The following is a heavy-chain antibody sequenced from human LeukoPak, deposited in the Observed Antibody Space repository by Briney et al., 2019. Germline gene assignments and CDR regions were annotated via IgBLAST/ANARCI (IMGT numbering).Heavy chain of an antibody. CDR2: IYHSGST. CDR1: GGSISSGGYY. CDR3: ARVYSLDYGDDH. Sequence: SETLSLTCTVSGGSISSGGYYWSWIRQPPGTGLEWIGYIYHSGSTYYNPSLKSRVTISVDRSKNQFSLKLSSVTAADTAVYYCARVYSLDYGDDHWGQGTLVTVSS. J-gene: IGHJ5*02. V-gene: IGHV4-30-2*01. D-gene: IGHD4-17*01.